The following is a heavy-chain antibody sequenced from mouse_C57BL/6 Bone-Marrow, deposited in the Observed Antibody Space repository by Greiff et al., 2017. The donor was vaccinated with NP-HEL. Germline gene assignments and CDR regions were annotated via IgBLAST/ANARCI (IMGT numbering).Heavy chain of an antibody. CDR1: GYTFTSYW. V-gene: IGHV1-55*01. D-gene: IGHD1-1*01. J-gene: IGHJ1*03. Sequence: QVQLQQPGAELVKPGASVKMSCKASGYTFTSYWITWVKQRPGQGLEWIGDIYPGSGSTNYNEKFKSKATLTVDTSSSTAYMQLSSLTSEDSAVYYCAREVGITTDWYCDVWGTGTTVTVSS. CDR3: AREVGITTDWYCDV. CDR2: IYPGSGST.